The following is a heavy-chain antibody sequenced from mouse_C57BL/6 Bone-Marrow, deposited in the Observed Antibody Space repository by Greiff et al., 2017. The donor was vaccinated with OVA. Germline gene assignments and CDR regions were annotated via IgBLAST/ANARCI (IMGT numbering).Heavy chain of an antibody. D-gene: IGHD1-1*01. CDR2: IDPENGDT. V-gene: IGHV14-4*01. CDR3: TPYGSSYYVDY. J-gene: IGHJ2*01. Sequence: EVQLQQSGAELVRPGASVKLSCTASGFNIKDDYMHWVKQRPEQGLEWIGWIDPENGDTEYASKFQGKATITADTPSNTAYLQLSRLTSEDTAVDYGTPYGSSYYVDYWGQGTTLTVSS. CDR1: GFNIKDDY.